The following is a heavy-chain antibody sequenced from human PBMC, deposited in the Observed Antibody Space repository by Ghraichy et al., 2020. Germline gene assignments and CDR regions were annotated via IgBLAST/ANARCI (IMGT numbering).Heavy chain of an antibody. CDR2: MNPNSGNT. J-gene: IGHJ5*02. CDR3: ARGHAHYGDTLGWFDP. CDR1: GYTFTSYD. Sequence: ASVKVSCKASGYTFTSYDINWVRQATGQGLEWMGWMNPNSGNTGYAQKFQGRVTITRNTSISTAYMELSSLRSEDTAVYYCARGHAHYGDTLGWFDPWGQGTLVTVSS. D-gene: IGHD4-17*01. V-gene: IGHV1-8*03.